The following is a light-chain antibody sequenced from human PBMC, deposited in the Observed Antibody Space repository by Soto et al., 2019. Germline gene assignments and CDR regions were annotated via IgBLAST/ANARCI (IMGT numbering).Light chain of an antibody. V-gene: IGKV3-20*01. J-gene: IGKJ2*01. CDR3: QLYGSSPLYS. CDR2: GTS. Sequence: EIVLTQSPGTLSLSPGEGATLFCRASQTVSSSYLAWYQQKRGQAPRLLIYGTSNRATGIPDRFSGSGSGTDFTLTISRPEPEDFAVYHCQLYGSSPLYSFAQGTELEIK. CDR1: QTVSSSY.